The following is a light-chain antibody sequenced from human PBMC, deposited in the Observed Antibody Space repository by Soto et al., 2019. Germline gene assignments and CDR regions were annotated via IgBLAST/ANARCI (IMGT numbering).Light chain of an antibody. J-gene: IGKJ3*01. CDR1: QSISNW. CDR3: QQYGDSPFA. Sequence: DIQMTQSPSTLSASVGDRVTITCRASQSISNWLAWYQQKPGKAPKLLIYKTSNLDSGVPSRFSGSGSGTDFALTISRLEPEDSAMYYCQQYGDSPFAFGPGTKLDVK. CDR2: KTS. V-gene: IGKV1-5*03.